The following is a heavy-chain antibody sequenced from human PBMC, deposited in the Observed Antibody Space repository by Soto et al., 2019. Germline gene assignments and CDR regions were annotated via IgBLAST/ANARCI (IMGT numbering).Heavy chain of an antibody. CDR3: SAGKVDSMLDY. V-gene: IGHV4-4*02. D-gene: IGHD1-1*01. CDR1: DGSISGYDC. J-gene: IGHJ4*02. CDR2: MYHSGGA. Sequence: SETLSLTCVVSDGSISGYDCWTWVRQPPGKGLEWIGKMYHSGGADYSPSLKSRVTISADSSQNHFSLRLTGVTAADTAVYYCSAGKVDSMLDYGGRETQAPVSS.